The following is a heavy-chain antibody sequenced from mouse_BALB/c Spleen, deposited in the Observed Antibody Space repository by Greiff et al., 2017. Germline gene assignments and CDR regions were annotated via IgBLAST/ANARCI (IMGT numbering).Heavy chain of an antibody. V-gene: IGHV5-17*02. CDR1: GFTFSSFG. D-gene: IGHD1-1*01. CDR2: ISSGSSTI. CDR3: GRASDYGSSYWYFDV. Sequence: EVKVVESGGGLVQPGGSRKLSCAASGFTFSSFGMHWVRQAPEKGLEWVAYISSGSSTIYYADTVKGRFTISRDNPKNTLFLQMTSLRSEDTAMYYCGRASDYGSSYWYFDVWGAGTTVTVSS. J-gene: IGHJ1*01.